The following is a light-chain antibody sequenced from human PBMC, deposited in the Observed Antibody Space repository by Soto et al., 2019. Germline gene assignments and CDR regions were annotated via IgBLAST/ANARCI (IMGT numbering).Light chain of an antibody. CDR3: SSYAGTLAVV. J-gene: IGLJ2*01. CDR2: EVS. CDR1: SSDVGGYNY. V-gene: IGLV2-8*01. Sequence: QSALTQPPSASGSPGQSVTISCTGTSSDVGGYNYVSWYQQHPGEAPKLMIYEVSKRPSGVPDRFSGSKSGNTASLTVSGLQAEDEADYYCSSYAGTLAVVFGGGTKLTVL.